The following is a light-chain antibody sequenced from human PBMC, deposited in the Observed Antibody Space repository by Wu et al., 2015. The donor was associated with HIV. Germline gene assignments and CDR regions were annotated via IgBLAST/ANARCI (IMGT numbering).Light chain of an antibody. CDR1: ENVDT. Sequence: VLTQSPVILSLSPGERATLSCRASENVDTLAWYQQRPGQAPRLLIYQTSKRASGIPARFSGSGSGTDFTLTINSLEPEDFAVYYCQQRSNWLTFGGGPGG. CDR3: QQRSNWLT. V-gene: IGKV3-11*01. CDR2: QTS. J-gene: IGKJ4*01.